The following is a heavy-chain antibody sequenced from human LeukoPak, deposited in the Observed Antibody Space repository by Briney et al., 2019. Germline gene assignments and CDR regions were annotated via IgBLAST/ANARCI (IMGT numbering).Heavy chain of an antibody. D-gene: IGHD1-14*01. CDR3: ASSESTTGHFDY. CDR2: IYYSGST. CDR1: GGSISSGGYY. J-gene: IGHJ4*02. Sequence: SETLSLTCTVSGGSISSGGYYWSWIRQHPGKGLEWIGYIYYSGSTYYNPSLKSRVTISVDTSKNRFSLKLSSVTAADTAVYYCASSESTTGHFDYWGQGTLVTVSS. V-gene: IGHV4-31*03.